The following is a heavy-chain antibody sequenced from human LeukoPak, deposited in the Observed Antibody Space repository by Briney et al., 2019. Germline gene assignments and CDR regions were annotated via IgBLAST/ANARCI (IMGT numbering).Heavy chain of an antibody. D-gene: IGHD4-17*01. V-gene: IGHV3-23*01. CDR2: ISGSGGST. Sequence: PGGSLRLSCAASGFTFSSYAMSWVRQAPGKGLEWVSAISGSGGSTYYADSVKGRFTISRDNSKNTLYLQMNSLRAEDTAVYYCAPDDYGDYAGWDYWGQGTLVTVSS. J-gene: IGHJ4*02. CDR3: APDDYGDYAGWDY. CDR1: GFTFSSYA.